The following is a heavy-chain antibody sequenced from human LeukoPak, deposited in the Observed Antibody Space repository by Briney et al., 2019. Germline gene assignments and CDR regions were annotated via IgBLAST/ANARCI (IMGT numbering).Heavy chain of an antibody. V-gene: IGHV1-2*02. CDR3: AREGEYSSSARALSYYYYGMDV. D-gene: IGHD6-6*01. J-gene: IGHJ6*02. Sequence: ASVKVSCKASGYTFTCYYMHWVRQAPGQGLEWMGWINPNSGGTNYVQKFQGRVTMTRDTSISTAYMELSRLRSDDTAVYYCAREGEYSSSARALSYYYYGMDVWGQGTTVTVSS. CDR2: INPNSGGT. CDR1: GYTFTCYY.